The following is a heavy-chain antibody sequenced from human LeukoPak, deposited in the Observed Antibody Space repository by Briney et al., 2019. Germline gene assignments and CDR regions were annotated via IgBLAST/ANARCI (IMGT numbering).Heavy chain of an antibody. CDR2: ISHSGNT. D-gene: IGHD1-1*01. V-gene: IGHV4-4*02. CDR3: ARVTGTTPFDC. J-gene: IGHJ4*02. Sequence: SGTLSLTCAASGVSISSTTWWSWVRQPPGKGLEWIGEISHSGNTNYNPSLESRVTMFVDNSKNQFSLQLTSVTAADTAVYFCARVTGTTPFDCWGQGTLVTVSS. CDR1: GVSISSTTW.